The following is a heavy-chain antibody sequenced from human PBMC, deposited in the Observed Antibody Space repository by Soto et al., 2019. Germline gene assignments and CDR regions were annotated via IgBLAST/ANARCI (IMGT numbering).Heavy chain of an antibody. V-gene: IGHV4-30-4*01. Sequence: EMGWSSETLSLTCTVSGGSISSGDYYWSWIRQPPGKGLEWIGYIYYSGSTYYNPSLKSRVTISVDTSKNQFSLKLSSVTAADTAVYYCARTYGDYAFFDYWGQGTLVTVSS. CDR3: ARTYGDYAFFDY. CDR1: GGSISSGDYY. CDR2: IYYSGST. D-gene: IGHD4-17*01. J-gene: IGHJ4*02.